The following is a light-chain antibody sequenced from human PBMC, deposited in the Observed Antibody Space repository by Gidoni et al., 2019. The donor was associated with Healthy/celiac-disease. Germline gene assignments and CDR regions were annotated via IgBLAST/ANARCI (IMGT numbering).Light chain of an antibody. CDR3: QQHSNWPLYT. CDR1: QSVCSY. Sequence: EILFTQSPATLSLSPGERATLSCRASQSVCSYLAWYQQKPGQAPRLLIYDASNKATGIPARFSGSGSGTDFTLTISSLEPEDFAVYYCQQHSNWPLYTFGQGTKLEIK. V-gene: IGKV3-11*01. CDR2: DAS. J-gene: IGKJ2*01.